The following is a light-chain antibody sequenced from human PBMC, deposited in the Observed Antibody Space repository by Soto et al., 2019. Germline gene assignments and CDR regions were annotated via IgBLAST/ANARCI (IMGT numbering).Light chain of an antibody. CDR1: SSDVGGYNY. J-gene: IGLJ1*01. Sequence: QSVLTQPASVSGSPGQSITISCTGTSSDVGGYNYVSWYQQHPGKAPKLMIYEVSNRPSGVSNRFSGSKSGNTASLTISGLQAEDEADYQCWSYTSSITYVFGTGTKVTVL. CDR3: WSYTSSITYV. V-gene: IGLV2-14*01. CDR2: EVS.